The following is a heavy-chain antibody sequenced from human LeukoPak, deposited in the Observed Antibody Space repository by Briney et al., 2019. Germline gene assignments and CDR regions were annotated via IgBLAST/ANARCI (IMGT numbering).Heavy chain of an antibody. D-gene: IGHD6-6*01. CDR3: AREYSSSPPPRFDP. Sequence: ASVEVSCKASGYTFTSYGISWVRQAPGQGLEWMGWISAYNGNTNYAQKLQGRVTMTTDTSTSTAYMELRSLRSDDTAVYYCAREYSSSPPPRFDPWGQGTLVTVSS. CDR2: ISAYNGNT. CDR1: GYTFTSYG. J-gene: IGHJ5*02. V-gene: IGHV1-18*04.